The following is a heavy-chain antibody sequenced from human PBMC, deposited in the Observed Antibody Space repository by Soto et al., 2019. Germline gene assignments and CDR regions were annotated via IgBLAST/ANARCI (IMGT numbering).Heavy chain of an antibody. J-gene: IGHJ4*02. CDR3: ARDPGYCSGGSCYPSLAPDY. Sequence: VRQAHGQGLEWMGWINAGNGNTKYSQKFQGRVTITRDTSASTAYMELSSLRSEDTAVYYCARDPGYCSGGSCYPSLAPDYWGQGTLVTVSS. D-gene: IGHD2-15*01. V-gene: IGHV1-3*01. CDR2: INAGNGNT.